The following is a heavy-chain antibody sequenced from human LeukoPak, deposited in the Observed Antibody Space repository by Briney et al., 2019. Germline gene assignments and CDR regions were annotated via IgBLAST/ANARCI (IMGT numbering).Heavy chain of an antibody. J-gene: IGHJ5*02. CDR1: GGSISSGGYY. CDR3: ARDPGRYCSSTSCPFDP. CDR2: IYYSGST. Sequence: SETLSPTCTVSGGSISSGGYYWSWIRQHPGKGLEWIGYIYYSGSTCYNPSLKSRVTISVDTSKNQFSLKLSSVTAADTAVYYCARDPGRYCSSTSCPFDPWGQGTLVTVSS. D-gene: IGHD2-2*01. V-gene: IGHV4-31*03.